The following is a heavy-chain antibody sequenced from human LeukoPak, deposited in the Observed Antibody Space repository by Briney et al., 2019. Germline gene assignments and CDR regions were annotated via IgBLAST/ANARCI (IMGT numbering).Heavy chain of an antibody. CDR1: GFTFSSYA. V-gene: IGHV3-23*01. J-gene: IGHJ6*02. CDR3: AKQGVSSGYYSPFYYYYGMDV. Sequence: GGSLRLSCAASGFTFSSYAMSWVRQAPGKGLEWVSAISGSGTNTYYADSVKGRFSISRDNSKNTLYLRMNSLRAEDTAVYYCAKQGVSSGYYSPFYYYYGMDVWGQGTTVTVSS. CDR2: ISGSGTNT. D-gene: IGHD3-22*01.